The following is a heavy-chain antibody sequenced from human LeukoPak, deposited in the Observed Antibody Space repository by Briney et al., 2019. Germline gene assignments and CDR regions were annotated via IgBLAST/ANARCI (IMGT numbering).Heavy chain of an antibody. CDR3: ASGSGSYRTPYYYMDV. Sequence: GGSLRLSCAASGFTASSNYMSWVRQAPGKGLEWVSIIYSGGSTYYADSVKGRFTISRDNSKNTLNLQMNSLRAEDAAVYYCASGSGSYRTPYYYMDVGGKGTTATVSS. CDR1: GFTASSNY. D-gene: IGHD3-10*01. V-gene: IGHV3-53*01. J-gene: IGHJ6*03. CDR2: IYSGGST.